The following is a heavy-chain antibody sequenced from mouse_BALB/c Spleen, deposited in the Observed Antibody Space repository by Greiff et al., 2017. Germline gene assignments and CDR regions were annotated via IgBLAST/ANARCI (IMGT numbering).Heavy chain of an antibody. CDR2: INSNGGST. CDR1: GFTFSSYG. D-gene: IGHD1-1*01. V-gene: IGHV5-6-3*01. Sequence: EVKVVESGGGLVQPGGSLKLSCAASGFTFSSYGMSWVRQTPDKRLELVATINSNGGSTYYPDSVKGRFTISRDNAKNTLYLQMSSLKSEDTAMYYCARDTSYYYGSSPDYWGQGTTLTVSS. J-gene: IGHJ2*01. CDR3: ARDTSYYYGSSPDY.